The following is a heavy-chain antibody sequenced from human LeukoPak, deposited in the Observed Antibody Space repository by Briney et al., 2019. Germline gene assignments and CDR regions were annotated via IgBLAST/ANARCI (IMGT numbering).Heavy chain of an antibody. D-gene: IGHD3-22*01. CDR2: INPNSGGT. Sequence: ASVKVSCKASGYTFTGYYMHWVRQAPGQGLEWMGRINPNSGGTNYAQKFQGRVTMTRDTSFSTAYMELSRLRSDDTAVYYCARGLYYYDSSGYYIWGQGTLVTVSS. V-gene: IGHV1-2*06. J-gene: IGHJ4*02. CDR1: GYTFTGYY. CDR3: ARGLYYYDSSGYYI.